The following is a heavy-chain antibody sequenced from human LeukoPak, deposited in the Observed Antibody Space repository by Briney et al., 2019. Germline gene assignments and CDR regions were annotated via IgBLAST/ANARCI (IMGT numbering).Heavy chain of an antibody. CDR1: GGSISSSSYY. D-gene: IGHD3-3*01. CDR3: ARSGDFWTPYGMDV. CDR2: IYYSGST. V-gene: IGHV4-39*01. Sequence: SETLSLTCTVSGGSISSSSYYWGWIRQPPGKGLEWIGSIYYSGSTYYNPSLKSRVTISVDTSKNQFSLKLSSVTAADTAVYFRARSGDFWTPYGMDVWGQGTTVTVSS. J-gene: IGHJ6*02.